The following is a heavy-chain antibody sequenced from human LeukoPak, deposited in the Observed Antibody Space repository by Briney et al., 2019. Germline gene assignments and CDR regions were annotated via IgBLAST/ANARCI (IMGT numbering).Heavy chain of an antibody. CDR1: GGSISSYY. V-gene: IGHV4-59*08. J-gene: IGHJ4*02. Sequence: SATLSLTCTVSGGSISSYYWSWIRQPPGKGLEWIGYIYYSGSTNYNPSLKSRVTISVDTSKNQFSLKLSSVTAADTAVYYCARIGLLWFGESPYYFDYWGQGTLVTVSS. CDR3: ARIGLLWFGESPYYFDY. D-gene: IGHD3-10*01. CDR2: IYYSGST.